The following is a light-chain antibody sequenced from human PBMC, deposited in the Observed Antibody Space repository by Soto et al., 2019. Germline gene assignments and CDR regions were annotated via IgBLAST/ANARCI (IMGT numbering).Light chain of an antibody. CDR1: QTTSGKY. V-gene: IGKV3-20*01. CDR3: QHYGSSPPVT. CDR2: VAS. Sequence: EVVLTQSPGSQSLSQGESATLSCRTSQTTSGKYLAWYHQRPGLAPSLLVYVASRRATGIPDRFRGSGSGTEFTLTLSGLEPEDFAVYICQHYGSSPPVTFGQGTRLEIK. J-gene: IGKJ5*01.